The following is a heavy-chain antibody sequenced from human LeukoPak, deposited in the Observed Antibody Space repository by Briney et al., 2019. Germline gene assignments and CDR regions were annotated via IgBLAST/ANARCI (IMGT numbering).Heavy chain of an antibody. CDR2: IRGYNGNT. CDR1: GYTFSNYG. V-gene: IGHV1-18*01. CDR3: ARWTYGPGENHLDY. D-gene: IGHD3-10*01. J-gene: IGHJ4*02. Sequence: ASVKVSCKASGYTFSNYGINWVRQAPGQGLEWMGRIRGYNGNTDYAQNLQGRVTVTTDTSTTTAYLDLRNLRSDDTAVYYCARWTYGPGENHLDYWGQGTLVTVSS.